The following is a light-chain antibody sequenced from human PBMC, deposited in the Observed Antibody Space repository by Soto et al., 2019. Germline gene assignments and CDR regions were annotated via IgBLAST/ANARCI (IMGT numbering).Light chain of an antibody. Sequence: QSALTQPPSASGSPGQSVTISCTGTSSDVGGYNYVSWYQQHPGKAPKLMIYEVSKRPSGVPDRFSGSKSGNTASLTVSGLQPEDEAHYYCSSYAGSNKSVFGTGTKLTVL. CDR1: SSDVGGYNY. V-gene: IGLV2-8*01. CDR3: SSYAGSNKSV. J-gene: IGLJ1*01. CDR2: EVS.